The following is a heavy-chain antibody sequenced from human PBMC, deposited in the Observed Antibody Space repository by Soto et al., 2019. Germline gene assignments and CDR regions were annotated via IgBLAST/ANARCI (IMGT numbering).Heavy chain of an antibody. J-gene: IGHJ4*02. CDR3: ARVERNANWNEPFDS. V-gene: IGHV1-69*06. CDR2: IIPIFSAA. Sequence: QVQLVQSGAEVKKPGSSVKVSCKASGGTFSSEAISWVRQAPGQGLEWMGGIIPIFSAANYAQKFQGRVTITADKSTSTVYMELSSLRSEDTAVYYCARVERNANWNEPFDSWGQGTLVTVSS. CDR1: GGTFSSEA. D-gene: IGHD1-1*01.